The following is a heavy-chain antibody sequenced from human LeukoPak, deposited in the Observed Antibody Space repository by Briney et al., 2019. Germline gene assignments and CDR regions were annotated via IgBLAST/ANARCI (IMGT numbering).Heavy chain of an antibody. J-gene: IGHJ4*02. CDR2: VYYSGST. Sequence: PSQTLSLTCTVSGGSIISGAYYWSWIRQHPEKGLEWIGYVYYSGSTYYNPSLKSRLTMSVDTSKNQFSLKLSSVTAADMATYYCARGGSSGWYFDYWGQGTLVTVSS. D-gene: IGHD6-19*01. CDR1: GGSIISGAYY. CDR3: ARGGSSGWYFDY. V-gene: IGHV4-31*03.